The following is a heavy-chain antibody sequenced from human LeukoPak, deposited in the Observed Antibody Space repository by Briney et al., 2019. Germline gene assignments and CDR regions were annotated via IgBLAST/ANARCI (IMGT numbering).Heavy chain of an antibody. CDR3: ARDPNGYYDFWGRYYDY. CDR1: GFTFSSYS. V-gene: IGHV3-48*04. J-gene: IGHJ4*02. CDR2: ISSSSSTI. Sequence: PGGSLRLSCAASGFTFSSYSMNWVRQAPGKGLEWVSYISSSSSTIYYVASVKGRFTISGEHAKNSMYLQMNSLRAEDTAVYYCARDPNGYYDFWGRYYDYWGQGTLVTVSS. D-gene: IGHD3-3*01.